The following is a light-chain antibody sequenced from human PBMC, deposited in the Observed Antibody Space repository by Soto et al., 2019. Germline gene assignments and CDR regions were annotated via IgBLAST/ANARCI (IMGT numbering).Light chain of an antibody. CDR1: SSDIGSYNL. V-gene: IGLV2-23*01. CDR3: CSYARGSTLI. J-gene: IGLJ2*01. CDR2: EGT. Sequence: QSALTQPASVSGSPGQSITISCTGSSSDIGSYNLVSWYQHHPGKAPKLMIYEGTNRPSGVSNRFSGSKSGNTASLTISGLQAEDEADYYCCSYARGSTLIFGGGTKPTVL.